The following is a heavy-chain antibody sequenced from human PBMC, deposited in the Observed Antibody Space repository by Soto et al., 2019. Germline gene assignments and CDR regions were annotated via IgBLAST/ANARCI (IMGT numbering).Heavy chain of an antibody. CDR2: INHSGST. CDR1: GGSFSGYY. V-gene: IGHV4-34*01. D-gene: IGHD6-6*01. Sequence: QVQLQQWGAGLLKPSETLSLTCAVYGGSFSGYYWSWIRQPPVKGLEWIGEINHSGSTNYNPCLKSRATTAVGTSTNQFSLKLSSVPAAATAVYYCARSRSSVPYYYYSMDVWGQGTTITASS. CDR3: ARSRSSVPYYYYSMDV. J-gene: IGHJ6*02.